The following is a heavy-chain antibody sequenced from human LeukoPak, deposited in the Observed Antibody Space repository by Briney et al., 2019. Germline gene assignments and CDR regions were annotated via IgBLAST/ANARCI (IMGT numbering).Heavy chain of an antibody. D-gene: IGHD3-10*01. Sequence: GGSLRLSCTASGFTFSNYGMHWVRQAPGKGLEWVANINQDGSEKFYVDSVKGRFTISRDNAKNSLYLQMSSLRAEDTAVYYCARDYYGSGSHYENWGQGTLVTVSS. CDR1: GFTFSNYG. CDR3: ARDYYGSGSHYEN. CDR2: INQDGSEK. J-gene: IGHJ4*02. V-gene: IGHV3-7*03.